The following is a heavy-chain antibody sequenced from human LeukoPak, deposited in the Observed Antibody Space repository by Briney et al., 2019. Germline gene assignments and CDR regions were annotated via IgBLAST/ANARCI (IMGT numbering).Heavy chain of an antibody. J-gene: IGHJ4*02. V-gene: IGHV1-69*05. CDR1: RGTFSSYG. CDR3: ARGELGDSSGFSFFDY. Sequence: GASVKVSCKASRGTFSSYGISWVRQAPGQGLGWMGGAIAIFGRVKYGQKFQGRAAITTDESASTAYMELSSLTSEDTGVYYCARGELGDSSGFSFFDYWGQGTLVTVSS. D-gene: IGHD3-22*01. CDR2: AIAIFGRV.